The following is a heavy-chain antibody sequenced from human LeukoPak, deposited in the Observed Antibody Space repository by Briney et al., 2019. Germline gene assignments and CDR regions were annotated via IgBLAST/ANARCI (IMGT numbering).Heavy chain of an antibody. CDR1: GGSISSGGYS. D-gene: IGHD6-6*01. J-gene: IGHJ4*02. CDR3: ARTSSPWVSSSDERTWVDY. V-gene: IGHV4-30-2*01. CDR2: IYHSGST. Sequence: PSETLSLTCAVSGGSISSGGYSWSWIRQPPGKGLEWIGYIYHSGSTYYNPSLKSRVTISVDRSKNQFSLKLSSVTAADTAVYYCARTSSPWVSSSDERTWVDYWGQGTLVTVSS.